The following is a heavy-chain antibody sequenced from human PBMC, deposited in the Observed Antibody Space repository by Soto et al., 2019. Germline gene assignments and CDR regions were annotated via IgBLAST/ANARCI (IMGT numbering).Heavy chain of an antibody. CDR1: GYTFSAYY. CDR3: ASGFGYCSSTSCYVGGWLGGYYYGMDV. CDR2: INPKSGGT. J-gene: IGHJ6*02. Sequence: ASVKVSCKTSGYTFSAYYMHWVRQAPGQGLEWMGWINPKSGGTLYAQKFQGRVTMTRDTSISTAYMELSRLRSDDTAVYYCASGFGYCSSTSCYVGGWLGGYYYGMDVWGQGTTVTVSS. V-gene: IGHV1-2*02. D-gene: IGHD2-2*01.